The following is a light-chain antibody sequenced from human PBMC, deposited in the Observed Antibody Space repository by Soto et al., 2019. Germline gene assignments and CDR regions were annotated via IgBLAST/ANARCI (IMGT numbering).Light chain of an antibody. CDR1: SSNIGSNT. CDR2: SNT. V-gene: IGLV1-44*01. CDR3: AAWDDRLNGWV. J-gene: IGLJ3*02. Sequence: QLVLTQPPSASGTPGQRVTISCSGSSSNIGSNTVNWYQQLPGTAPKLLIYSNTQRPSGVPDRFSGSKSGTSASLAISGLQSEDEADYYCAAWDDRLNGWVFGGGTKVTVL.